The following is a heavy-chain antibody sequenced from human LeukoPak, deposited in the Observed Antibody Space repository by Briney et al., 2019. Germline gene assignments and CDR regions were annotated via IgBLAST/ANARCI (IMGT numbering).Heavy chain of an antibody. CDR1: GFTFSSYG. CDR2: IWYDGSNK. D-gene: IGHD2-15*01. CDR3: ARGYCSGGSCYLDAAFDI. V-gene: IGHV3-33*01. Sequence: GRSLRLSCAASGFTFSSYGMHWVRQAPGKGLEWVSVIWYDGSNKYYADSVKGRFTISRDNSKNTLNLQMNSLRAEDAAVYYCARGYCSGGSCYLDAAFDIWGQGTMVPVSS. J-gene: IGHJ3*02.